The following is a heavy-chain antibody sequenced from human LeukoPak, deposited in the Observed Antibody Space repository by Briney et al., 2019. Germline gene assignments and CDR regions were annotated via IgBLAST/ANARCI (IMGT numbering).Heavy chain of an antibody. CDR1: GYSFTGYH. V-gene: IGHV1-2*02. J-gene: IGHJ4*02. CDR2: INPNSGGT. CDR3: AKEGD. Sequence: ASVKVSCKASGYSFTGYHMHWVRQAPGQGLEWMGWINPNSGGTKFAQKFQGRVTMARDTSISTAYMELSRLRFDDTAVYYCAKEGDWGQGTLVTVSS.